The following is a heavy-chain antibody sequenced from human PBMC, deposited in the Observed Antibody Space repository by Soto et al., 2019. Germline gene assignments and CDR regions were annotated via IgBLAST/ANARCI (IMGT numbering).Heavy chain of an antibody. Sequence: NPSETLSLTCAVYGGSFSGYYWSWIRQPPGKGLEWIGEINHSGSTNYNPSLKSRVTISVDTSKNQFSLKLSSVTAADTAVYYCARGLRYCTNGVCPNWFDPWGQGTLVTVSS. J-gene: IGHJ5*02. CDR1: GGSFSGYY. D-gene: IGHD2-8*01. CDR2: INHSGST. V-gene: IGHV4-34*01. CDR3: ARGLRYCTNGVCPNWFDP.